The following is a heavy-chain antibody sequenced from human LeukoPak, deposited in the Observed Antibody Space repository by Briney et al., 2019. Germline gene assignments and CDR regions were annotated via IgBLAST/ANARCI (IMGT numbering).Heavy chain of an antibody. D-gene: IGHD3-10*01. J-gene: IGHJ4*02. CDR3: AKGGGSGTYYDDY. Sequence: GSLRLSCAASGFTFGSYAMSWVRQAPGKGLEWVSAIGGSGGYTYYADSVKGRFTISRDNSKNTLYLQMNSLRADDTAVYYCAKGGGSGTYYDDYWGQGTLVTVSS. V-gene: IGHV3-23*01. CDR1: GFTFGSYA. CDR2: IGGSGGYT.